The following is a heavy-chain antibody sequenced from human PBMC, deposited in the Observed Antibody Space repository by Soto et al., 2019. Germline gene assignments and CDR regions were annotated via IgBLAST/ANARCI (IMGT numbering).Heavy chain of an antibody. D-gene: IGHD4-17*01. Sequence: PGGSLRLSCAASGFTFSSYGMHWVRQAPGKGLEWVAVISYDGSNKYYADSVKGRFTISRDNSKNTLYLQMNSLRAEDTAVYYCAKTPTTVTTLGGDYYYMDVWGKGTTVTVSS. V-gene: IGHV3-30*18. CDR3: AKTPTTVTTLGGDYYYMDV. CDR1: GFTFSSYG. J-gene: IGHJ6*03. CDR2: ISYDGSNK.